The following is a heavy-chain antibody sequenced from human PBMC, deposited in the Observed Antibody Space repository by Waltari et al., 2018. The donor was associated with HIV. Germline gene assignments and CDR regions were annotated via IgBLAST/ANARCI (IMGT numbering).Heavy chain of an antibody. V-gene: IGHV4-31*03. CDR3: ARDHATIFGGGGRDYGMDV. CDR2: IYSSGST. J-gene: IGHJ6*02. Sequence: QVQLQESGPGLVKPSQTLSLTCTVSGGSISSGGYYWSWLRQHPGKGLEWIGYIYSSGSTYYNPSLKSRVTISVDTSKNQFSLKLSSVTAADTAVYYCARDHATIFGGGGRDYGMDVWGQGTTVTVSS. CDR1: GGSISSGGYY. D-gene: IGHD3-3*01.